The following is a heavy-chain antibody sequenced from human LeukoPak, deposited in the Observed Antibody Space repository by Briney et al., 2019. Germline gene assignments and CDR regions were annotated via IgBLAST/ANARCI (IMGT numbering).Heavy chain of an antibody. CDR2: IYYSGST. J-gene: IGHJ4*02. CDR1: GGFISSYY. Sequence: SETLSLTCTVSGGFISSYYWSWIRQPPGKGLEWIGYIYYSGSTDSNPSLKSRVTISVDTSKNQFSLKLRSVTAADTAVYYCARRPRNDILTGTPFDYWGQGILVTVSS. D-gene: IGHD3-9*01. V-gene: IGHV4-59*01. CDR3: ARRPRNDILTGTPFDY.